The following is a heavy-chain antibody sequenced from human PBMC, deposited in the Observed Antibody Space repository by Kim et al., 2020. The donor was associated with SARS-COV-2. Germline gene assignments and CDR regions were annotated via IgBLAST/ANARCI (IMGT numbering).Heavy chain of an antibody. D-gene: IGHD3-10*01. Sequence: SVKVSCKASGGTFSSYAISWVRQAPGQGLEWMGGIIPIFGTANYAQKFQGRVTITADESTSTAYMELSSLRSEDTAVYYCARTFGELTYYYGMDVWGQGTTVTVSS. J-gene: IGHJ6*02. CDR3: ARTFGELTYYYGMDV. CDR2: IIPIFGTA. V-gene: IGHV1-69*13. CDR1: GGTFSSYA.